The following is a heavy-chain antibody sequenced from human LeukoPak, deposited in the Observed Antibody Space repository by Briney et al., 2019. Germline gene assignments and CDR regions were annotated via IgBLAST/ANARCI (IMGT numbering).Heavy chain of an antibody. Sequence: SETLSLTCSVSGGSINGNYWTWIRQPPGKGLEWIGNIYEEGTTNYKLSLESRLTMSIDTSASHFSLTLRSVTAADTAVYYCARVFRGAVTANWFDLWGQGTLVSVSS. CDR2: IYEEGTT. CDR3: ARVFRGAVTANWFDL. CDR1: GGSINGNY. V-gene: IGHV4-59*01. D-gene: IGHD2-21*02. J-gene: IGHJ5*02.